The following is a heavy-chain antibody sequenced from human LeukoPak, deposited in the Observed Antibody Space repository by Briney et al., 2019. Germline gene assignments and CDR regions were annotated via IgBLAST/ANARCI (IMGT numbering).Heavy chain of an antibody. D-gene: IGHD4-23*01. J-gene: IGHJ4*02. CDR3: ARDGGVGGISPQYYFDY. CDR2: IYTSGST. V-gene: IGHV4-4*07. Sequence: PSETLSLTCTVSGGSISSYYWSWIRQPAGKGLEWIGRIYTSGSTNYNPSLKSRVTISVDKSKNQFSLKLSSVTAADTAVYYCARDGGVGGISPQYYFDYWGQGTLVTVSS. CDR1: GGSISSYY.